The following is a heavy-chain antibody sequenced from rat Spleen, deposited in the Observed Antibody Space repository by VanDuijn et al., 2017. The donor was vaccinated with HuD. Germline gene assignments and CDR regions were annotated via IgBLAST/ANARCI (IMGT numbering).Heavy chain of an antibody. Sequence: EVQLMESGGGLVQPGRSMKLSCAASGLSFSNYDMAWVRQAPTKGLEWVASISYDGTAAYYRDSVKGRFTISRENVKNTLYLQMDSLRSEDPATYYCTTGGLDYWGQGVMVTVSS. CDR3: TTGGLDY. V-gene: IGHV5-20*01. D-gene: IGHD1-1*01. J-gene: IGHJ2*01. CDR1: GLSFSNYD. CDR2: ISYDGTAA.